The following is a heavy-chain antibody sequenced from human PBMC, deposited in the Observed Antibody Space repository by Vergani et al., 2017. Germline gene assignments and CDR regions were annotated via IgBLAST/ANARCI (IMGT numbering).Heavy chain of an antibody. CDR3: ARGRGLLFLSWFDA. D-gene: IGHD2-21*02. J-gene: IGHJ5*02. CDR1: GYSFTSYR. V-gene: IGHV4-59*01. CDR2: IYYSGST. Sequence: VQLVPSGAEVKKPGESLKISCKGSGYSFTSYRIGWVRQMPGKGLEWIGYIYYSGSTNYNPSLKSRVTISVDTSKNQFSLKLSSVTAADTAVYYCARGRGLLFLSWFDAWGQGTLVTVSS.